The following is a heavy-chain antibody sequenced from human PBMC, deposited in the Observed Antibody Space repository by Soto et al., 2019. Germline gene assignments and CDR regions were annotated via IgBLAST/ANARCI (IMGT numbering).Heavy chain of an antibody. D-gene: IGHD2-2*01. V-gene: IGHV4-59*08. CDR3: ARQGVPAATGLDY. CDR2: IYYSGST. Sequence: QVQLQESGPGLVKPSETLSLTCTVSGGSISSYYWSWIRQPPGKGLEWIGYIYYSGSTNYNPSLMRRVTISVDTSKNQFSLKLSSVTAADTAVYYCARQGVPAATGLDYWGQGTLVTVSS. J-gene: IGHJ4*02. CDR1: GGSISSYY.